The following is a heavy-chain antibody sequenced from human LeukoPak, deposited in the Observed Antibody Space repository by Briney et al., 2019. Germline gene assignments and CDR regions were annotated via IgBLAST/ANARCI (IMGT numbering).Heavy chain of an antibody. CDR2: IYHSGST. Sequence: PSETLSLTCTVSGGSISSYYWSWIRQPPGNGLEWIGYIYHSGSTYYNPSLKSRVTISVDRSKNQFSLKLSSVTAADTAVYYCARGIDYGWFDPWGQGTLVTVSS. CDR1: GGSISSYY. J-gene: IGHJ5*02. D-gene: IGHD4-17*01. V-gene: IGHV4-59*12. CDR3: ARGIDYGWFDP.